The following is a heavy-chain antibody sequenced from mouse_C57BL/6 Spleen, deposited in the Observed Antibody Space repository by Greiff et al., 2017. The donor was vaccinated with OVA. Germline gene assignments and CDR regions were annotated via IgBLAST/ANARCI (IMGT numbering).Heavy chain of an antibody. V-gene: IGHV1-78*01. J-gene: IGHJ1*03. CDR1: GYTFTDHT. CDR2: IYPRDGST. CDR3: ARALYYGSSYWYFDV. Sequence: QVQLQQSDAELVKPGASVKISCKASGYTFTDHTIHWMKQRPEQGLEWIGYIYPRDGSTKYNEKFKGKATLTADKSSSTAYMQLNSLTSEDSAVYFCARALYYGSSYWYFDVWGTGTTVTVSS. D-gene: IGHD1-1*01.